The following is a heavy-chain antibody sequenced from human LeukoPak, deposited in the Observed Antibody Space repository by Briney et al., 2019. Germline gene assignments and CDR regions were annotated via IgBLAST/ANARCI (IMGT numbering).Heavy chain of an antibody. D-gene: IGHD5-18*01. J-gene: IGHJ4*02. V-gene: IGHV4-61*08. CDR3: ARAAQDTAMAADY. CDR2: IYYSGST. Sequence: SETLSLTCSVSGGSISRGDHYWSWIRQPPGKGLEWIGYIYYSGSTSYNPSLMSRVTISVDTSKNQLSLKLSSVTAADTAVYYCARAAQDTAMAADYWGQGTLVTVSS. CDR1: GGSISRGDHY.